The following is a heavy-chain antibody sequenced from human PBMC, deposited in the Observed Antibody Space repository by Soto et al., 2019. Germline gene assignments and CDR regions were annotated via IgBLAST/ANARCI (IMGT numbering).Heavy chain of an antibody. D-gene: IGHD3-3*01. CDR2: INTNGGST. J-gene: IGHJ4*02. CDR3: VKGSGVTTLYY. V-gene: IGHV3-64D*06. CDR1: GLTFGDYA. Sequence: GESLKISCSGSGLTFGDYAMHWVRQAPGKGLEYVSTINTNGGSTFYADSVKGRFIISRDNSKNTLYLQMSSLRPDDTAIYYCVKGSGVTTLYYWGQGTLVTVSS.